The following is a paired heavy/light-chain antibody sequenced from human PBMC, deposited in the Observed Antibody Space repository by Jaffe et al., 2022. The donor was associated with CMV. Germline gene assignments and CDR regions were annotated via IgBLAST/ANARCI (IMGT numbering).Heavy chain of an antibody. J-gene: IGHJ6*03. CDR1: GFTFSRYG. D-gene: IGHD3-22*01. CDR2: MWHDGGRQ. CDR3: ARDPGYFDSFSYFYYHMDV. V-gene: IGHV3-33*08. Sequence: QEQLVESGGGVVQPGRSLRLSCVVSGFTFSRYGMHWVRQGPATGLEWVAVMWHDGGRQYYADSVKGRFTISRDNSKNTLYLQMNSLRADDTAVYYCARDPGYFDSFSYFYYHMDVWGKGTTVTVSS.
Light chain of an antibody. CDR2: DVT. CDR1: SSDIGAYNY. Sequence: QSALTQPASVSGSPGQSITISCTGTSSDIGAYNYVSWYQQHPGKAPKLMINDVTNRPSGVSHRFSGSKSGSTASLTISGLQAEDEADYYCSSYTTRATTVFGTGTKVTVL. CDR3: SSYTTRATTV. J-gene: IGLJ1*01. V-gene: IGLV2-14*03.